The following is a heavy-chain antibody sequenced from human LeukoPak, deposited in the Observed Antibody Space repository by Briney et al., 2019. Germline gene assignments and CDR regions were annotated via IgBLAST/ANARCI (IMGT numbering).Heavy chain of an antibody. CDR2: IYSGGST. CDR1: GFTVSSNY. J-gene: IGHJ4*02. D-gene: IGHD4-17*01. V-gene: IGHV3-53*01. Sequence: GGSLRLSCAASGFTVSSNYMSWARQAPGKGLEWVSVIYSGGSTYYADSVKGRFTISRDNSKNTLYLQMNSLRAEDTAVYYCARMTDSYGDYDPIPGTYYFDSWGQGTLVTVSS. CDR3: ARMTDSYGDYDPIPGTYYFDS.